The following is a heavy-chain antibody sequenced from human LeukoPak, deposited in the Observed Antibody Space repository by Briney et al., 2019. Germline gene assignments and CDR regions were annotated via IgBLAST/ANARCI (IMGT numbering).Heavy chain of an antibody. D-gene: IGHD1-26*01. CDR1: GGSISSYY. CDR2: IYYSGST. Sequence: SETLSLTCTVSGGSISSYYWSWIRQPPGKGLEWIGYIYYSGSTNYNPSLKSRVTISVDTSKNQFSLKLSSVTAADTAVYYCARAWGSGSYWLVIDAFDIWGQGTMVTVSS. J-gene: IGHJ3*02. CDR3: ARAWGSGSYWLVIDAFDI. V-gene: IGHV4-59*01.